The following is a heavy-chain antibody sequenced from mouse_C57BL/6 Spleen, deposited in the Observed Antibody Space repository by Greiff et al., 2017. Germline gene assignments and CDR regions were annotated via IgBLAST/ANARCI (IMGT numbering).Heavy chain of an antibody. CDR1: GYTFTSSW. J-gene: IGHJ2*01. V-gene: IGHV1-69*01. CDR3: ARYDYCGTPYYFDY. CDR2: IDPSDGYT. Sequence: QVQLQQPGPELVMPGASVKMSCKASGYTFTSSWMHWVKQRPGQGLEWIGEIDPSDGYTNYNQKFKGKSTLTVDKSSSTAYMQLSSLTSEDSAVYYGARYDYCGTPYYFDYWGQGTTLTVSS. D-gene: IGHD1-1*01.